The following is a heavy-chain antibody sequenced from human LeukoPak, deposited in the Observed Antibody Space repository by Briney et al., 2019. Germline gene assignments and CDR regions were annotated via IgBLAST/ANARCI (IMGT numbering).Heavy chain of an antibody. CDR3: ARDARPEPFDY. CDR1: GGTFSSYA. CDR2: IIPILGIA. V-gene: IGHV1-69*04. D-gene: IGHD1-14*01. Sequence: SVKVSCKASGGTFSSYAISWVRQAPGQGLERMGRIIPILGIANYAQKFQGRVTITADKSTSTAYMELSSLRSEDTAVYYCARDARPEPFDYWGQGTLVTVSS. J-gene: IGHJ4*02.